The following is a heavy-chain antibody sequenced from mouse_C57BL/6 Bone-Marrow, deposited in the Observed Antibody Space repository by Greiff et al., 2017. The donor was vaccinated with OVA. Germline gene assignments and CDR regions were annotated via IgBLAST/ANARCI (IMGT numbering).Heavy chain of an antibody. Sequence: VQLQQSGPELVKPGASVKISCKASGYAFSSSWMNWVKQRPGKGLEWIGRIYPGDGDTNYNGKFKGKATLTADKSSSTAYMQLSSLTTEDAAVYFCARSGAWQLRLPFAYWGQGTLVTVSA. J-gene: IGHJ3*01. CDR3: ARSGAWQLRLPFAY. D-gene: IGHD3-2*02. V-gene: IGHV1-82*01. CDR1: GYAFSSSW. CDR2: IYPGDGDT.